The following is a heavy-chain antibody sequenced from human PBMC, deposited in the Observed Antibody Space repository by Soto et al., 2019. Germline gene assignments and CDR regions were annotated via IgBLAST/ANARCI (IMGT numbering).Heavy chain of an antibody. Sequence: GGSLRLSCAASGFTFSSYDMHWVRQATGKGLEWVSAIGTAGDTYYPGSVKGRFTISRENAKNSLYLQMNSLRAGDTAVYYCARDRPYYDSSGYIDYWGQGTLVTVSS. J-gene: IGHJ4*02. CDR3: ARDRPYYDSSGYIDY. V-gene: IGHV3-13*01. CDR1: GFTFSSYD. CDR2: IGTAGDT. D-gene: IGHD3-22*01.